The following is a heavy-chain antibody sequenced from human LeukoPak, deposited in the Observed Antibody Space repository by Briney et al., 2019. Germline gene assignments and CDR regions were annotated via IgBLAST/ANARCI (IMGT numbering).Heavy chain of an antibody. CDR2: ISWNSGSI. D-gene: IGHD6-13*01. V-gene: IGHV3-9*01. Sequence: HPGGSLRLSCAASGFTFDDYAMPWVRQAPGKGLEWVSGISWNSGSIGYADSVKGRFTISRDNAKNSLYLQMNSLRAEDTALYYCAKGVLVRGEYFQHWGQGTLVTVSS. CDR1: GFTFDDYA. J-gene: IGHJ1*01. CDR3: AKGVLVRGEYFQH.